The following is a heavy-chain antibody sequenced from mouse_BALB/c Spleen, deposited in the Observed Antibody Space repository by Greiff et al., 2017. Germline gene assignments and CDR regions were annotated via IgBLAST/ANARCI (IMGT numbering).Heavy chain of an antibody. CDR2: INPYNDGT. V-gene: IGHV1-14*01. J-gene: IGHJ1*01. Sequence: VQLQQSGPELVKPGASVKMSCKASGYTFTSYVMHWVKQKPGQGLEWIGYINPYNDGTKYNEKFKGKATLTSDKSSSTAYMELSSLTSEDSAVYYCARHSSGYHWYFDVWGAGTTVTVSS. CDR3: ARHSSGYHWYFDV. D-gene: IGHD3-1*01. CDR1: GYTFTSYV.